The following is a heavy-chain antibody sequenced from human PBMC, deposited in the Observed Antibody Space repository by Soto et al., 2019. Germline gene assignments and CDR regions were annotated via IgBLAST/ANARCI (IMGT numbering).Heavy chain of an antibody. CDR3: ARVREPDYYYYMDV. Sequence: QVQLQESGPGLVKPSQTLSLTCTVSGGSISSGGYYWSWIRQHPGKGLELIGYIYYSGSTYYNPPLKSRVTISVDTSKNQFSLKLSSVTAADTAVYYCARVREPDYYYYMDVWGKGTTVTVSS. CDR1: GGSISSGGYY. CDR2: IYYSGST. J-gene: IGHJ6*03. V-gene: IGHV4-31*03. D-gene: IGHD1-1*01.